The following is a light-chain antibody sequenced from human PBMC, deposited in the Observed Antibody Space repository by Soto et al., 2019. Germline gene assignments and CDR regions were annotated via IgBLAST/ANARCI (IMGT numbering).Light chain of an antibody. Sequence: QSVLTQPPSVSGAPGQRVTISCTGSSSNIGAGYVVHWYQQLPGTAPKLLIYDNNKRPSGIPDRFSGSKSGTSATLGITGLQTGDEADYYCGTWDSSLSAYVFGTGTKVTVL. V-gene: IGLV1-51*01. CDR1: SSNIGAGY. J-gene: IGLJ1*01. CDR3: GTWDSSLSAYV. CDR2: DNN.